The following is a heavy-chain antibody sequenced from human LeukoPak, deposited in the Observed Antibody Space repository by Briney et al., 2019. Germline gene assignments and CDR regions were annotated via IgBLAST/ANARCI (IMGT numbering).Heavy chain of an antibody. Sequence: GGSLRLSCAASGFTFSDYYMTWIRQAPGKGLEWLSYINTGSTYTNYANSVKGRFTISRDNSKNTLSLQMNSLRTEDTAKYYCVKDRSVVRGEYFDLWGQGTLVSVSS. D-gene: IGHD3-10*01. CDR3: VKDRSVVRGEYFDL. J-gene: IGHJ4*02. CDR2: INTGSTYT. CDR1: GFTFSDYY. V-gene: IGHV3-11*05.